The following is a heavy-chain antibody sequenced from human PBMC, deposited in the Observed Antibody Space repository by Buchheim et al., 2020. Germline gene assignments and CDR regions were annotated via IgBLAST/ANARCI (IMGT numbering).Heavy chain of an antibody. Sequence: QVQLVQSGAEVKKPGASVKVSCKASGYTFTSYYMHWVRQAPGQGLEWMGIINPSGGSISYAQKFQGRVTMTRDTSTSTVYMELSSLRSEDTAVYYCARDQVPLNYDVWSGYFDYWGQGTL. CDR3: ARDQVPLNYDVWSGYFDY. V-gene: IGHV1-46*03. J-gene: IGHJ4*02. CDR1: GYTFTSYY. D-gene: IGHD3-3*01. CDR2: INPSGGSI.